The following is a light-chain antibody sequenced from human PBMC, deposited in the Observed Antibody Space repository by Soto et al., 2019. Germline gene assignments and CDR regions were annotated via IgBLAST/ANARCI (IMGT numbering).Light chain of an antibody. CDR3: QHYGSSPLT. CDR1: QSVSSSS. J-gene: IGKJ4*01. Sequence: EIVLTQSPGTLSLSPGERATLSCRASQSVSSSSLAWYQQKPGRAPRLLIYGASSRATGIPDRFSASGSGTDFTLTISRLESEDFAVYYCQHYGSSPLTFGGGTKVEIK. V-gene: IGKV3-20*01. CDR2: GAS.